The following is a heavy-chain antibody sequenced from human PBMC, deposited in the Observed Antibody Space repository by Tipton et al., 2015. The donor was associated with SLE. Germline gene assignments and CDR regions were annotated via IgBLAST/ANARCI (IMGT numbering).Heavy chain of an antibody. D-gene: IGHD5-12*01. J-gene: IGHJ3*02. CDR3: AKVPGYSGYDFAFDI. CDR2: INKDGSDK. V-gene: IGHV3-7*03. Sequence: SLRLSCTASGFTFSSHWMSWVRQAPGKGLEWVANINKDGSDKNFLDSVRGRFTISRDNSKNSLYLQMNSLRAEDTALYYCAKVPGYSGYDFAFDIWGQGTMVTVSS. CDR1: GFTFSSHW.